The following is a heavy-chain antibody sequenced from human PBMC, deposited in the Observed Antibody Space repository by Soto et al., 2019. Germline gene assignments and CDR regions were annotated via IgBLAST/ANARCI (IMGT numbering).Heavy chain of an antibody. CDR2: IYYSGST. CDR1: GGSISSGDYY. J-gene: IGHJ4*02. CDR3: ARETYNWNYFDY. Sequence: PSETLSLTCTVSGGSISSGDYYWSWIRQPPGKGLEWIGYIYYSGSTYYNPSLKSRVTISVDTSKNQFSLKLSSVTAADTAVYYCARETYNWNYFDYWGQGTLVTVYS. D-gene: IGHD1-20*01. V-gene: IGHV4-30-4*01.